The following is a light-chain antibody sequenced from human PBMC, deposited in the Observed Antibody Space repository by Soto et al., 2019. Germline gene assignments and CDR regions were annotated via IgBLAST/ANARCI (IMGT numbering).Light chain of an antibody. CDR1: QSVSGY. CDR2: DAS. V-gene: IGKV3-11*01. CDR3: QQRGNWLDT. Sequence: EIVLTQSPATLSLSPGERATLSCRASQSVSGYLAWYQQKPGQAPRLLIYDASNRATGIPARFSGSGSGTDFTLTISSLEPEDVAVYYCQQRGNWLDTFGQGTKLEIK. J-gene: IGKJ2*01.